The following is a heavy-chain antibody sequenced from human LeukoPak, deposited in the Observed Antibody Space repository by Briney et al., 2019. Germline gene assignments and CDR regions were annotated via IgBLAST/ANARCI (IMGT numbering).Heavy chain of an antibody. CDR3: ARWGIVVPADYMDV. Sequence: GGSLRLSCAASGFIFSSYWMAWVRQAPGKGLEWVANIKEDGSDKNYVESLKGRFTISRDNAKNSLYLQMNSLRAEDTAVYYCARWGIVVPADYMDVWGKGTTVTISS. CDR2: IKEDGSDK. CDR1: GFIFSSYW. D-gene: IGHD2-2*01. J-gene: IGHJ6*03. V-gene: IGHV3-7*01.